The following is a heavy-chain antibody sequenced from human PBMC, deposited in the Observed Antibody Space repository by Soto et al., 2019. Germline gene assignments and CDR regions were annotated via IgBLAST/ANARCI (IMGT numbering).Heavy chain of an antibody. D-gene: IGHD6-19*01. CDR1: GYTFTSYA. V-gene: IGHV1-3*01. Sequence: ASVKVSCKASGYTFTSYAMRWVRQAPGQRLEWMGWINAGNGNTKYSQKFQGRVTITRDTSASTAYMELRSLRSDDTAVYYCARDGGSGTAVAGTQDYYYYYGMDVWGQGTTVTVSS. CDR3: ARDGGSGTAVAGTQDYYYYYGMDV. CDR2: INAGNGNT. J-gene: IGHJ6*02.